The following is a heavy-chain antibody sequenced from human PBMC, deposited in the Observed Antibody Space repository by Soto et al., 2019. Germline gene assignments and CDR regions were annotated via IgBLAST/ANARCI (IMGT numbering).Heavy chain of an antibody. D-gene: IGHD1-26*01. V-gene: IGHV6-1*01. CDR1: GDSVSSNSAA. Sequence: SQTLSLTCAISGDSVSSNSAAWNWIRQSPSRGLEWLGRTYYRSKWYNDYAVSVKSRITINRDTSKNQFSPQLNSVTPEDTAVYYCARDRWYEGATYYYYYGMDVWGQGTTVTVSS. CDR2: TYYRSKWYN. CDR3: ARDRWYEGATYYYYYGMDV. J-gene: IGHJ6*02.